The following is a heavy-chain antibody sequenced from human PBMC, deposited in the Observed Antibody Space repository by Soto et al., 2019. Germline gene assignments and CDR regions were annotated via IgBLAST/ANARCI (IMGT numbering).Heavy chain of an antibody. V-gene: IGHV1-69*12. CDR1: GGTFSSYA. J-gene: IGHJ3*02. Sequence: QVQLVQSGAEVKKPGSSVKVSCKASGGTFSSYAISWVRQAPGQGLEWMGGIIPIFGTANYAQKFQGRVTMXXDXSXXTGYMEVSSLRSDDTAVYYCARARTAMAEKNAFDIWGQGTMVTVSS. CDR3: ARARTAMAEKNAFDI. D-gene: IGHD5-18*01. CDR2: IIPIFGTA.